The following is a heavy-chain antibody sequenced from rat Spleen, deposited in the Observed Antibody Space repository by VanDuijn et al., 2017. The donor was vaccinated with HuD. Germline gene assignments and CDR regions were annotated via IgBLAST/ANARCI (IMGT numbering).Heavy chain of an antibody. CDR1: GFTFSNYY. CDR2: ISAGGGST. V-gene: IGHV5-27*01. CDR3: PTVTAYIVWLFSY. Sequence: EVQLVESGGGLVQPGRSLKLSCAASGFTFSNYYMAWVRQAPTKGLEGVAYISAGGGSTYYRGSVKGRFTISRDNAKSTLYLQMDSLSSEYTATEYWPTVTAYIVWLFSYWGQGAMVTVSS. D-gene: IGHD1-11*01. J-gene: IGHJ3*01.